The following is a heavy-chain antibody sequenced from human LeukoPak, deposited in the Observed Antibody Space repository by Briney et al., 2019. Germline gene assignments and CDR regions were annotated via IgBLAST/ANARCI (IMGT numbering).Heavy chain of an antibody. CDR3: ARAYFRSSSWYDY. CDR1: GYRFTSYG. V-gene: IGHV1-2*02. J-gene: IGHJ4*02. CDR2: INPNSGGT. D-gene: IGHD6-13*01. Sequence: ASVKVSCKASGYRFTSYGISWVRQAPGQGLEWMGWINPNSGGTNYAQKFQGRVTMTRDTSISTAYMELSRLRSDDTAVYYCARAYFRSSSWYDYWGQGTLVTVSS.